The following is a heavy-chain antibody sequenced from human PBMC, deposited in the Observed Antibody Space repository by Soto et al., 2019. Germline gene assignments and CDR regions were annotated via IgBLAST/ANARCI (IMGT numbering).Heavy chain of an antibody. Sequence: GESLKISCKGSGYSFTSYWISWVRQMPGKGLEWMGRIDPSDSYTNYSPSFQGHVTISADKSISTAYLQWSSLKASDTAMYYCAGLPLESGHTVIQYYYYGMDVWGQGTTVTVSS. V-gene: IGHV5-10-1*01. J-gene: IGHJ6*02. CDR3: AGLPLESGHTVIQYYYYGMDV. CDR2: IDPSDSYT. CDR1: GYSFTSYW. D-gene: IGHD2-21*01.